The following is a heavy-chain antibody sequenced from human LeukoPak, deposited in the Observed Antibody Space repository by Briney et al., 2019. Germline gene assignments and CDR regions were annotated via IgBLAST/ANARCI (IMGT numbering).Heavy chain of an antibody. CDR3: ARYSEVYYYVDV. D-gene: IGHD2-21*01. CDR2: IRSYSSYI. J-gene: IGHJ6*03. CDR1: GFTFDTYN. V-gene: IGHV3-21*01. Sequence: GGSLRLSCAASGFTFDTYNFNWVRQAPGKGLEWVATIRSYSSYIHYADSVKGRFIISRDDAKKSMYLQMNSLRVEDTAVYFCARYSEVYYYVDVWGTGATVTVSS.